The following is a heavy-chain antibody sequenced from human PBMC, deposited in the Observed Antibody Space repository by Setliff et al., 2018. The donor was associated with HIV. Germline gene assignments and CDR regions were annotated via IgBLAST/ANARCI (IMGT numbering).Heavy chain of an antibody. CDR1: VGSFSGYY. Sequence: SETLSLTCAVYVGSFSGYYWSWIRQPPGKGQEWIGEISHSGRTNYNPSLKSRVTISVDTSKNQFSLKLSSVTAADTAVYYCARGPLDSSGYRSDAFDIWGQGTMVTVSS. J-gene: IGHJ3*02. CDR2: ISHSGRT. V-gene: IGHV4-34*01. D-gene: IGHD3-22*01. CDR3: ARGPLDSSGYRSDAFDI.